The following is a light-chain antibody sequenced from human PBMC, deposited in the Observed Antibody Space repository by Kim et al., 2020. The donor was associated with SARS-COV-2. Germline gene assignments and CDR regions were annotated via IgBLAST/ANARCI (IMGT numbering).Light chain of an antibody. V-gene: IGLV1-47*01. CDR1: SSNIGSDY. CDR3: ASWDDSLSGLV. CDR2: RNN. Sequence: RRVTISCSGSSSNIGSDYAYWYQQLPGTAPKVLIYRNNQRPSGVPDRFSGSKSDTSASLAISGLRSEDEGDYYCASWDDSLSGLVFGGGTQLTVL. J-gene: IGLJ2*01.